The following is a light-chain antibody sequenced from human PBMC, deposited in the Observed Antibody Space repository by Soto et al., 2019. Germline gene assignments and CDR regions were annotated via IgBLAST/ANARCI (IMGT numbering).Light chain of an antibody. CDR2: DAS. Sequence: EIVLTQSPATLSLSPRERASLSCTASQSVSSYLAWYQQKPGQAPRLLIYDASNRATGIPARFSGSGSGTDFTLTISSLEPEDLAVYYCQQRSNWPPITFGGGTKVDIK. J-gene: IGKJ4*01. V-gene: IGKV3-11*01. CDR1: QSVSSY. CDR3: QQRSNWPPIT.